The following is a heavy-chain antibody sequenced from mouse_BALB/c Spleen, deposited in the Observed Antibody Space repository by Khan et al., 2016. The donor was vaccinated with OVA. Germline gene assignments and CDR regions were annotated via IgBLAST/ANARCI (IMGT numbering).Heavy chain of an antibody. CDR3: ERGRSYGECLYYCGMDY. J-gene: IGHJ4*01. CDR1: GYSITSNFA. CDR2: ISYSGST. D-gene: IGHD2-13*01. Sequence: EVQLQESGPGLVKPSQSLYLTCTVTGYSITSNFAWNWLRQFPGNRLEWMGYISYSGSTTYNPSLKSRFSITRDTSKNQFFLQLNSVTTEDTATYYYERGRSYGECLYYCGMDYWGQGTLVTVSS. V-gene: IGHV3-2*02.